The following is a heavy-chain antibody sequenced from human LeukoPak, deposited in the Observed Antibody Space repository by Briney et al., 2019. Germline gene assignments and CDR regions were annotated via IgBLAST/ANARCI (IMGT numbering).Heavy chain of an antibody. Sequence: GGSLRLSCAASGFTFDDYSMHWVRQAPGKGLEWVSVIRWDGGRIHYAESVKGRFTISRDDRENSLYLQMNSLKIEDTAFYYCAKGEGFGSGSYYNPPHYWGQGTLVTVSS. CDR2: IRWDGGRI. J-gene: IGHJ4*02. D-gene: IGHD3-10*01. CDR3: AKGEGFGSGSYYNPPHY. V-gene: IGHV3-43*01. CDR1: GFTFDDYS.